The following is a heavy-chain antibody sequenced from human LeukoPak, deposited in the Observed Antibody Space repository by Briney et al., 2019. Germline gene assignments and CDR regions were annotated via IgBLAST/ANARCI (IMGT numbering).Heavy chain of an antibody. D-gene: IGHD3-3*01. Sequence: GGSLRLSCTASGFTFGDYAMSWVRGAPGKGLEWVGFIRSKVYGGTTEYAASVKVRFTISRDDSKSIAYLQMTSLKTEDAGVYYCTRFTIVGVVDAFDIWGRGTMVTVSS. CDR3: TRFTIVGVVDAFDI. V-gene: IGHV3-49*04. J-gene: IGHJ3*02. CDR1: GFTFGDYA. CDR2: IRSKVYGGTT.